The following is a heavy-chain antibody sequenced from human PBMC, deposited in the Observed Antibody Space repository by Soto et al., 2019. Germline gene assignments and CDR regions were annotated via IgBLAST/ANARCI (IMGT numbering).Heavy chain of an antibody. V-gene: IGHV3-23*01. CDR3: ASYGDYVGCFDY. J-gene: IGHJ4*02. CDR1: GFTFSSYA. D-gene: IGHD4-17*01. Sequence: EVQLLESGGGLVQPGGSLRLSCAASGFTFSSYAMSWVRQAPGKGLEWVSAISGSGGSTYYADSVKGRFTISRDNSKNPLYLQMNSLRAEDTAVYYCASYGDYVGCFDYWGQGTLVTVSS. CDR2: ISGSGGST.